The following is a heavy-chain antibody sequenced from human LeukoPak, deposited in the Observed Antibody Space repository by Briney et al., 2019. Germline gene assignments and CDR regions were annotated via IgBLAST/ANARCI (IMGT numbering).Heavy chain of an antibody. D-gene: IGHD1-26*01. Sequence: GGSLRLSCAASGFTVSSNYMSWVRQAPGKGLEWVSYISSSSSTIYYADSVKGRFTISRDNAKNSLYLQMNSLRAEDTAVYYCARDSGRGSYPAYFQHWGQGTLVTVSS. V-gene: IGHV3-48*01. J-gene: IGHJ1*01. CDR2: ISSSSSTI. CDR3: ARDSGRGSYPAYFQH. CDR1: GFTVSSNY.